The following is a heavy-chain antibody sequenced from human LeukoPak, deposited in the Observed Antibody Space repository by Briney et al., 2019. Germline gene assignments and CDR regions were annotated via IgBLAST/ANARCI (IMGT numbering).Heavy chain of an antibody. V-gene: IGHV4-39*07. CDR2: IYYSGST. D-gene: IGHD3-3*01. CDR1: GGSISSSSYY. J-gene: IGHJ4*02. Sequence: SETLSLTCTVSGGSISSSSYYWGWIRQPPGKGLEWMGSIYYSGSTYYNPSLKSRVTISVDTSKNQFSLKLSSVTAADTAVYYCARVEGPYYFDYWGQGALVTVSS. CDR3: ARVEGPYYFDY.